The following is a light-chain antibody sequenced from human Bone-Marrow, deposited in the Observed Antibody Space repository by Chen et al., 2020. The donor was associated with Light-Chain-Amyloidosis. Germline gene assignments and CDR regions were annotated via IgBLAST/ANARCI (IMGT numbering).Light chain of an antibody. CDR3: QVWDRSSDRLV. CDR1: NIGSTS. J-gene: IGLJ3*02. V-gene: IGLV3-21*02. CDR2: DDS. Sequence: SYVLTQPSSVSVAPGQPATIACGGNNIGSTSVHWYQQTPGQAPLLVVYDDSDRPSGIPERLSGSNSGNTATLTISRVEAGDEADYYCQVWDRSSDRLVFGGGTKLTVL.